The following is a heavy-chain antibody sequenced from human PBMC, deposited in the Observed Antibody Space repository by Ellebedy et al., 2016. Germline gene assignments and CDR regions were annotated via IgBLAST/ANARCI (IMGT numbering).Heavy chain of an antibody. Sequence: ASVKVSXKASGYIFTNYGVTWVRQAPGQGLEWVGWISAHNNNTKYAQNLQGRVTMTTDISTSTAYMELTSLRPDDAAVYYCARDRDSGTFDHWGQGTLVTVSS. CDR3: ARDRDSGTFDH. J-gene: IGHJ4*02. D-gene: IGHD1-26*01. V-gene: IGHV1-18*01. CDR2: ISAHNNNT. CDR1: GYIFTNYG.